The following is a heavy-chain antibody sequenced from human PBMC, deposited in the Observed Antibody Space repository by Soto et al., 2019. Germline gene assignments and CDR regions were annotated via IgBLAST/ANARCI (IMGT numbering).Heavy chain of an antibody. Sequence: PEESLKISCKGSGYSFTSYWIGWVRQMPGKGLEWMGIIYPGDSDTRYSPSFQGQVTISADKSISTAYLQWISMKASDTAMYYCARSSVHPEHYDFYYMDVWGKGTTVTVSS. D-gene: IGHD1-1*01. J-gene: IGHJ6*03. CDR1: GYSFTSYW. V-gene: IGHV5-51*01. CDR2: IYPGDSDT. CDR3: ARSSVHPEHYDFYYMDV.